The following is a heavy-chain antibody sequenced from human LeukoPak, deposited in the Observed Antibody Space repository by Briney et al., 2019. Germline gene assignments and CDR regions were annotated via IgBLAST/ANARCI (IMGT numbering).Heavy chain of an antibody. V-gene: IGHV3-53*01. Sequence: GGSLRLSCAASGFTVSSNYMTWVRQAPGKGLXXXXXIYTGGTTNYADSVKGRFAISRDNSKNTLYLQMNSLRAEDTAVYHCARPVVAALLRGAFEIWGQGTTVTVSS. J-gene: IGHJ3*02. CDR2: IYTGGTT. CDR1: GFTVSSNY. D-gene: IGHD2-15*01. CDR3: ARPVVAALLRGAFEI.